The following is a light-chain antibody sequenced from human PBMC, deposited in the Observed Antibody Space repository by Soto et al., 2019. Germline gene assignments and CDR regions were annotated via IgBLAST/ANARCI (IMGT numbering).Light chain of an antibody. CDR2: LEGGGRY. CDR3: ETWDSNTRV. CDR1: SGHSSYI. Sequence: QLVLTQSSSASASLGSSVKLTCTLSSGHSSYIIAWHQQQPGKAPRYLMILEGGGRYNKGSGFPDRFSGSSSEADRYLTIAIHQFEEADYYYCETWDSNTRVFGGGTKLTVL. V-gene: IGLV4-60*02. J-gene: IGLJ2*01.